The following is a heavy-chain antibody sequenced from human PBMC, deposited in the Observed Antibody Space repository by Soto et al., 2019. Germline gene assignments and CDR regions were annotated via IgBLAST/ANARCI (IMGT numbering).Heavy chain of an antibody. CDR2: IYWDDDK. V-gene: IGHV2-5*02. Sequence: QITLNESGPTQVNPRQTLTLTCTFSGFSLTTSGVGVGWIRQSPGKAPEWLALIYWDDDKRYSTSLKSRLTITKDTSKNQVVLTMADLDPADTATYYCAHRVLRTVFGLVTTTAIYFDFWGQGTPVAVSS. CDR1: GFSLTTSGVG. D-gene: IGHD3-3*01. J-gene: IGHJ4*02. CDR3: AHRVLRTVFGLVTTTAIYFDF.